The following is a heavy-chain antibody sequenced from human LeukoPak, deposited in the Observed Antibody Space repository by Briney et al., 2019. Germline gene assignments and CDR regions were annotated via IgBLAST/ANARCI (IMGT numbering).Heavy chain of an antibody. Sequence: PSETLSLTCTVSGGSVSSGNYYWSWIRQPPGKGLEWIGYIYYSGSTNYNPSLKSRVTISVDTSKNQFSLKLSSVTAADTAVYYCARQHLQGSGFFDPWGQGTLVTVSS. CDR1: GGSVSSGNYY. J-gene: IGHJ5*02. D-gene: IGHD3-22*01. CDR3: ARQHLQGSGFFDP. V-gene: IGHV4-61*01. CDR2: IYYSGST.